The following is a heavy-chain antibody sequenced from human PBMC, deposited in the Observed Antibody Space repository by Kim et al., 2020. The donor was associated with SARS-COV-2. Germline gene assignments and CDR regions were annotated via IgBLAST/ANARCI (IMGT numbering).Heavy chain of an antibody. CDR1: EFTFSRYS. V-gene: IGHV3-21*01. D-gene: IGHD3-10*01. CDR3: ARDVSLGRPGGFDY. J-gene: IGHJ4*02. Sequence: GGSLRLSCAASEFTFSRYSMNWVRQAPGKGLEWVSTISRNSDYIYYADSEEGRSTISRDNAKNSLYLQMNSLRADDTAMYYCARDVSLGRPGGFDYWGQG. CDR2: ISRNSDYI.